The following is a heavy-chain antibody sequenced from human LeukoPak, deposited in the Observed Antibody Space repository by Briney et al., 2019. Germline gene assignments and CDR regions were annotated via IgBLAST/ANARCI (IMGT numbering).Heavy chain of an antibody. J-gene: IGHJ4*02. D-gene: IGHD3-10*01. CDR3: ARAKWFGECHYGDPSPTDY. CDR1: GFIFSTYS. CDR2: ISGSGGST. Sequence: GGSLRLSCAASGFIFSTYSMIWVRQAPGKGLEWVSAISGSGGSTYYADSVKGRFTISRDNSKNTLYLQMNSLRAEDTAVYYCARAKWFGECHYGDPSPTDYWGQGTLVTVSS. V-gene: IGHV3-23*01.